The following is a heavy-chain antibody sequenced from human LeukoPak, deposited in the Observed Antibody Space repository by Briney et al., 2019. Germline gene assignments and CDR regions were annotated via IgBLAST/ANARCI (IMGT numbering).Heavy chain of an antibody. Sequence: SETLSLTCTVSGGSISSGGYYWSWIRQPPGKGLEWIGYIYHSGSTYYNPSLKSRVTISVDRSKNQFSLKLSSVTAADTAVYYCARADYDFWSGYYLAYWGQGTLVTVSS. CDR1: GGSISSGGYY. J-gene: IGHJ4*02. V-gene: IGHV4-30-2*01. CDR2: IYHSGST. D-gene: IGHD3-3*01. CDR3: ARADYDFWSGYYLAY.